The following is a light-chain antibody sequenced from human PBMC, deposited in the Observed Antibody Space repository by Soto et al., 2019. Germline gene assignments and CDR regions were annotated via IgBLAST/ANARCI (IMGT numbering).Light chain of an antibody. J-gene: IGKJ3*01. Sequence: EIVMTQSPATLSVSPGERATLSCRASQSVSSNFAWYQQKPGQAPRLLIYGASSRATGIPARFSGSGSGTEFTLTISSLQSEDFAVYYCQHYNNWPPFAFGPGTKVDIK. V-gene: IGKV3-15*01. CDR1: QSVSSN. CDR2: GAS. CDR3: QHYNNWPPFA.